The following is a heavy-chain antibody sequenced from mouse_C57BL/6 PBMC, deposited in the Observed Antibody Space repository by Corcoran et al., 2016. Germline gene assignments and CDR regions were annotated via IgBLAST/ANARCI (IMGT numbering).Heavy chain of an antibody. CDR2: IFPGSGLT. V-gene: IGHV1-75*01. Sequence: QVQLQQSGPELVKPGASVKISCKASGYTFTDYYITWVTQRPGQGLEWIGWIFPGSGLTYYNEKFKGKATLTVDKSSSTAYMLLNSLTSEDSAVYCCARLTAHATGYAMDYWGQGTSVTVSS. CDR3: ARLTAHATGYAMDY. D-gene: IGHD3-2*02. CDR1: GYTFTDYY. J-gene: IGHJ4*01.